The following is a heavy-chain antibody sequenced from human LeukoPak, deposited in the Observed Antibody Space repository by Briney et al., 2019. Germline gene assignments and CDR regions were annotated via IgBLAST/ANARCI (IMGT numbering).Heavy chain of an antibody. D-gene: IGHD6-13*01. CDR3: ARQVIGEAAAGTFYYYYYGMDV. Sequence: GESLKISCKGSGYSFTSYWIGWVRQMPGKGLEWMGIIYPGDSDTRYSPSFQGQVTTSADKSISTAYLQWSSLKASDTAMYYCARQVIGEAAAGTFYYYYYGMDVWGQGTTVTVSS. J-gene: IGHJ6*02. CDR1: GYSFTSYW. V-gene: IGHV5-51*01. CDR2: IYPGDSDT.